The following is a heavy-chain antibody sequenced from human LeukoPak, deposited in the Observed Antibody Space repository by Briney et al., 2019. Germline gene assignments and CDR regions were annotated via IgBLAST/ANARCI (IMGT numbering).Heavy chain of an antibody. J-gene: IGHJ4*02. Sequence: ASVKVSCKASGYTFAIYYIHWVRQAPGQGLEWMGIINPSGGSTSYTQKFQGRLTMTRDTSTGTVYMELSSLRSEDTAVYYCARAKGLFDHWGQGTLVTVSS. CDR3: ARAKGLFDH. CDR1: GYTFAIYY. V-gene: IGHV1-46*01. CDR2: INPSGGST.